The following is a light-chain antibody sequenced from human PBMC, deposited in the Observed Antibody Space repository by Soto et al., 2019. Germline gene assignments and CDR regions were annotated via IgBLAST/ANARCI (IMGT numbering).Light chain of an antibody. CDR1: QSVGNNY. J-gene: IGKJ2*01. CDR3: QQYASSPLT. Sequence: EIVLTQSPGTVSLSPGERATLSCRASQSVGNNYLAWYQKKRGQAPRLLISGASRRATGVLDRFSGSGTGNDFSLTISRLEPEDSAVYYCQQYASSPLTFGQGTKLEIK. CDR2: GAS. V-gene: IGKV3-20*01.